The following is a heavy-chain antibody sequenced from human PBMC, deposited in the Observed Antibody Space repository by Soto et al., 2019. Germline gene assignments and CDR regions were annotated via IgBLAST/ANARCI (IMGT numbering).Heavy chain of an antibody. CDR1: GFTFTTYG. J-gene: IGHJ4*02. CDR3: AKDFGRLLAATPDS. Sequence: QVQLVESGGGVVQPGRSLRLSCAASGFTFTTYGMHWVRQAPGKGLEWVAFISYDGGSKYHSDSVRGRFTISRDTSKNTLYLQMNILRPEDTAVYYCAKDFGRLLAATPDSWGQGTLVTVSS. CDR2: ISYDGGSK. V-gene: IGHV3-30*18. D-gene: IGHD2-15*01.